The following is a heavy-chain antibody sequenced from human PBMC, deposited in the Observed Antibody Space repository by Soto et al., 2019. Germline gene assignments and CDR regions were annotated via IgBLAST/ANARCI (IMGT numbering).Heavy chain of an antibody. CDR3: ARGRDGDY. CDR1: GYAFTTYG. J-gene: IGHJ4*02. Sequence: QVHLVQSGAEVKKPGASVKVSCKGSGYAFTTYGITWVRQAPGQGLEWMGWISAHNGNTNYAQKLQGRVTVTRDTSTSPAYMELRGLRSDDTAGYYCARGRDGDYWGQGALVTVSS. CDR2: ISAHNGNT. V-gene: IGHV1-18*01. D-gene: IGHD6-6*01.